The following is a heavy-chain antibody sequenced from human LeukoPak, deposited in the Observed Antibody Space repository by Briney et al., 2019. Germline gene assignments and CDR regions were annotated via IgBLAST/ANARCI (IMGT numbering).Heavy chain of an antibody. D-gene: IGHD2-15*01. Sequence: SETLSLTCTVSGGSISSSSYYWGWIRHPPGKGLEWIGSIYYSGSTYYNPSLKIRVHRSVDTSKNQFSLKLSSVTAADTAVYYCASRYCSGGSCYPPNYFDYWGQGTLVTVSS. CDR3: ASRYCSGGSCYPPNYFDY. V-gene: IGHV4-39*01. CDR1: GGSISSSSYY. J-gene: IGHJ4*02. CDR2: IYYSGST.